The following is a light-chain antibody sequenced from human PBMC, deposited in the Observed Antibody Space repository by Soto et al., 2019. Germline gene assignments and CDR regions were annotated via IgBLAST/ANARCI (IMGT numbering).Light chain of an antibody. CDR2: AAS. CDR1: QGIRSY. Sequence: IQLTQSPSSLSASVGDRVTITCRASQGIRSYLAWYQQKPGKAPKLLIHAASTLQSGVPSRFSGSGSGTDFTLTISRLRPEDFATYYCQQLNSFPWTFGQGTKVEIK. CDR3: QQLNSFPWT. V-gene: IGKV1-9*01. J-gene: IGKJ1*01.